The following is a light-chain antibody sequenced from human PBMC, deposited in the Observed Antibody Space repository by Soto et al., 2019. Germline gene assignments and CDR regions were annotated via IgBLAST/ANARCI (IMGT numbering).Light chain of an antibody. V-gene: IGKV3-20*01. Sequence: EIMMRQSPGILSLSPGERATLPCRASQSVSSSYLAWYQQKPGQAPRLLIYGASSRATGMPDRFSGSGSGTDFTLTISRLEPEDFAVYYCQQYGSSITFGQGTLLE. J-gene: IGKJ5*01. CDR1: QSVSSSY. CDR2: GAS. CDR3: QQYGSSIT.